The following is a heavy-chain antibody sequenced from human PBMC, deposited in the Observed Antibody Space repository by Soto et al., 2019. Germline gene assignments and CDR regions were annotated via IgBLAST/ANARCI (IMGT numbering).Heavy chain of an antibody. CDR1: GGTFSSYA. CDR3: ARERYYDILTGPPHYYGMDF. Sequence: ASVKVSCKASGGTFSSYAISWVRQAPGQGLEWMGGIIPIFGTANYAQKFQGRVTITADESTSTAYMELSSLRSEDTAVYYCARERYYDILTGPPHYYGMDFWGQGTTVTVSS. V-gene: IGHV1-69*13. J-gene: IGHJ6*02. D-gene: IGHD3-9*01. CDR2: IIPIFGTA.